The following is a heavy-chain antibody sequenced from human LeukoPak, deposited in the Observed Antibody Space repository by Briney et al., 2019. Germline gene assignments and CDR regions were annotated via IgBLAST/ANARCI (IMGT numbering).Heavy chain of an antibody. D-gene: IGHD1-26*01. CDR3: ARLLGATPLGDY. J-gene: IGHJ4*02. CDR1: GGSISSYY. Sequence: SETLSLTCTVSGGSISSYYWSWIRQPPGKGLEWIGYIYYSGSTNYNPSLKSRVTISVDTSKNQFSLKLSSVTAADTAVYYCARLLGATPLGDYWGQGTLVTVSS. V-gene: IGHV4-59*08. CDR2: IYYSGST.